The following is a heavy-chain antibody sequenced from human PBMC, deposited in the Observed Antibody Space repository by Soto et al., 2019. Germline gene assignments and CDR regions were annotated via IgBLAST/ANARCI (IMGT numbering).Heavy chain of an antibody. J-gene: IGHJ4*02. CDR1: GFTFNNYA. CDR2: ISNDGSIK. V-gene: IGHV3-30*18. Sequence: QVQLVESGGGVVQPGRSLRLSCAASGFTFNNYAMHWVRQAPGKGLEWVSVISNDGSIKYSADSVKGRFTISRDNSKNTLYLQMSSLRAEDRAVYYCAQEGRLGELSSSAYYWGQGTLVTVSS. CDR3: AQEGRLGELSSSAYY. D-gene: IGHD3-16*02.